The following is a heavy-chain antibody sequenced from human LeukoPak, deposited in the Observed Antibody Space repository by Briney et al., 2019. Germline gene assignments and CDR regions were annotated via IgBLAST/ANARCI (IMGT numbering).Heavy chain of an antibody. D-gene: IGHD3-22*01. CDR1: GGSISSYY. V-gene: IGHV4-59*01. CDR2: IYYSGST. CDR3: ARGITYYYDSSGYYYHDY. J-gene: IGHJ4*02. Sequence: SETLSLTCTVSGGSISSYYWSWIRQPPGKGLEWIGYIYYSGSTNYNPSLKSRVTISVDTSKNQFSLKLSSVTAADTAVYYCARGITYYYDSSGYYYHDYWGQGTLVTVSS.